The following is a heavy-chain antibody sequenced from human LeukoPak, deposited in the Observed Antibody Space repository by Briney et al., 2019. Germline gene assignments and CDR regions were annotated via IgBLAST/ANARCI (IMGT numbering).Heavy chain of an antibody. D-gene: IGHD3-3*01. V-gene: IGHV1-8*03. J-gene: IGHJ6*03. CDR3: ARVSVTYYDFWSGYYTGYYYYYMDV. CDR1: GYTFTSYD. Sequence: ASVKVSCKASGYTFTSYDINWVRRATGQGLEWMGWMNPNSGNTGYAQKFQGRVTITRNTSISTAYMELSSLRSEDTAVYYCARVSVTYYDFWSGYYTGYYYYYMDVWGKGTTVTVSS. CDR2: MNPNSGNT.